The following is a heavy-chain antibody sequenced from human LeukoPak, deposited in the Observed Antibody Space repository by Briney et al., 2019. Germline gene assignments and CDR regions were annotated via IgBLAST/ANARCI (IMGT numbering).Heavy chain of an antibody. D-gene: IGHD5-12*01. Sequence: AVSLSCAVRGGGLGGKSWRWIRQPQGKGLEGIGEVNHSGSTNYNPSLKSRVTISVDTAKNQFSLKLSSVTAADTSVYYCARGGYSGYRSRFDYWGQGTLVTVSS. J-gene: IGHJ4*02. CDR1: GGGLGGKS. CDR2: VNHSGST. CDR3: ARGGYSGYRSRFDY. V-gene: IGHV4-34*01.